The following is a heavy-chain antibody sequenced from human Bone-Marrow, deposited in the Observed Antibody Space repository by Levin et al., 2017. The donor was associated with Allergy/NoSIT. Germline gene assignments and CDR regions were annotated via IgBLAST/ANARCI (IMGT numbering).Heavy chain of an antibody. D-gene: IGHD2-21*02. CDR2: INPDGAYT. V-gene: IGHV1-46*01. CDR1: GYNFISHY. Sequence: ASVKVSCKASGYNFISHYMHWVRQAPGQGLEWMGIINPDGAYTSYAQKFQGRLTMTRDTSTSTVYMELSSLRSEDTAVYYCARAGVAYCGGDCYSDAWGQGTLVTVSS. J-gene: IGHJ5*02. CDR3: ARAGVAYCGGDCYSDA.